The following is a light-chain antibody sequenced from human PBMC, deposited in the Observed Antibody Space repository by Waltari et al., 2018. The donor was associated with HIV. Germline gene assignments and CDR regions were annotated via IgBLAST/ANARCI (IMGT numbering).Light chain of an antibody. CDR2: GGT. V-gene: IGKV1-39*01. J-gene: IGKJ5*01. CDR1: QNISNS. CDR3: QQTYATPRT. Sequence: DIQMTQSPSSLSAFVGDRVTITCRASQNISNSLNWYQQKPGKAPEVLIYGGTSLQSGVPSRFSGSESGTDCTLTISSLQPGDFVTYSCQQTYATPRTFGLGTRLEI.